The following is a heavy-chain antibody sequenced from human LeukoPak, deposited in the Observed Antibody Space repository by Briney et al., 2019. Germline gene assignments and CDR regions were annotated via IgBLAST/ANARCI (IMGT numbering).Heavy chain of an antibody. CDR3: ARGFDYYDSSGYNY. V-gene: IGHV3-48*03. J-gene: IGHJ4*02. CDR2: ISSSGSTI. D-gene: IGHD3-22*01. CDR1: GFTLSSYE. Sequence: GGSLRLSCAASGFTLSSYEMNWVRQAPGKGLEWVSYISSSGSTIYYADSVKGRFTISRDNAKNSLYLQMNSLRAEDTAVYYCARGFDYYDSSGYNYWGQGTLVTVSS.